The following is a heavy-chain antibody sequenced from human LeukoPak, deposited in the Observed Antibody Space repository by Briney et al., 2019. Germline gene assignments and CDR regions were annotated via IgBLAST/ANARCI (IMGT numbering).Heavy chain of an antibody. Sequence: SLKVSCKASRGTFSSYAISWVRHGPGQGLEWMGGIIPIFGTANYAQKFQGRVTITADKSTSTAYMELSSLRSKDTAVYYWAREGYDDSLTGNGMDVWGKGTTVTVSS. CDR3: AREGYDDSLTGNGMDV. J-gene: IGHJ6*04. CDR1: RGTFSSYA. D-gene: IGHD3-9*01. CDR2: IIPIFGTA. V-gene: IGHV1-69*06.